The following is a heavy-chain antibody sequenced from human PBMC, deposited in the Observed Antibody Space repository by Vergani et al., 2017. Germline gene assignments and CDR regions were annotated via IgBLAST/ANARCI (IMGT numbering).Heavy chain of an antibody. CDR3: STGAASSPD. Sequence: EVQLVESGGGLVKPGGSLRLSCAASGFTFSNAWMSWVRQAPGKGLEWVGRIKSKTDGETTDYAAPVKGRFTISRDDSKNTLYVQMNSLKTEDTAVYYCSTGAASSPDWGQGTLVTVSS. V-gene: IGHV3-15*01. D-gene: IGHD2-2*01. J-gene: IGHJ4*02. CDR1: GFTFSNAW. CDR2: IKSKTDGETT.